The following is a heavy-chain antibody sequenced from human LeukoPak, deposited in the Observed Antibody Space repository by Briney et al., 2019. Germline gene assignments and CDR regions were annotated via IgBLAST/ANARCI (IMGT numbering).Heavy chain of an antibody. J-gene: IGHJ4*02. CDR1: GFTFSSYA. D-gene: IGHD5-12*01. CDR3: AKAPRGGYDSRIDY. CDR2: ISGSGGST. Sequence: GGSLRLSCAASGFTFSSYALSWVRQAPGKGLEWVSSISGSGGSTYYADSVKGRFTISRDNSKTTLYLQMNSLRDEDTAIYYCAKAPRGGYDSRIDYWGQGTLVTVSS. V-gene: IGHV3-23*01.